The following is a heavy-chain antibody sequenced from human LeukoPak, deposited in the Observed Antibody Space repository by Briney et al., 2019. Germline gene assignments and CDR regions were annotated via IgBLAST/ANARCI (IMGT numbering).Heavy chain of an antibody. V-gene: IGHV3-11*04. CDR3: ARDQMTTVTTFDY. Sequence: GGSLRLSCAASGFTCSDYYMSWIRQAPGKGLEWVSYISSSGSTIYYADSVKGRFTISRDNAKNSLYLQMSSLRAEDTAVYYCARDQMTTVTTFDYWGQGTLVTVSS. J-gene: IGHJ4*02. CDR1: GFTCSDYY. CDR2: ISSSGSTI. D-gene: IGHD4-17*01.